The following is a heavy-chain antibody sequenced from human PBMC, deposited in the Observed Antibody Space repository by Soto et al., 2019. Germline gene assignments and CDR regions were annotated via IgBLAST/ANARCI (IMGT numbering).Heavy chain of an antibody. CDR2: IYSGGST. Sequence: PGGSLRLSCAASGFTVSSNYMSWVRQAPGKGLEWVSVIYSGGSTYYADSVKGRFTISRDSSKNTLYLQMNSLRAEDTAVYYCARAIHDYGDYERFYYYYYMDVWGKGTTVTVSS. CDR1: GFTVSSNY. V-gene: IGHV3-66*01. D-gene: IGHD4-17*01. J-gene: IGHJ6*03. CDR3: ARAIHDYGDYERFYYYYYMDV.